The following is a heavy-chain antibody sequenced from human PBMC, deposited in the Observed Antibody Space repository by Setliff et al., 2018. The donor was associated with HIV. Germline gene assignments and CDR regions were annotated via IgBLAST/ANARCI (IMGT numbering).Heavy chain of an antibody. V-gene: IGHV3-48*01. CDR2: ISSSGSNI. D-gene: IGHD4-17*01. CDR3: ARDVGDYGTIYFPN. Sequence: SLRLSCVASGFSLSGHSMTWVRQAPGKGLEWVSYISSSGSNIFYAGSVKGRFTISRDTAKNSLYLQMNSLRAEDTAVYYCARDVGDYGTIYFPNWGQGTLVTVSS. CDR1: GFSLSGHS. J-gene: IGHJ4*02.